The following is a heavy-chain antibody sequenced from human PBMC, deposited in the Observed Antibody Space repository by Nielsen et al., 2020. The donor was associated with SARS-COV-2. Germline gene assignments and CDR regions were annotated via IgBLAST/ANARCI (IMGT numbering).Heavy chain of an antibody. J-gene: IGHJ4*02. CDR3: ARGPITFGGVIVPFDY. V-gene: IGHV3-48*03. CDR1: GFTFSSYE. CDR2: ISSSGSTI. D-gene: IGHD3-16*02. Sequence: GGSLRLSCAASGFTFSSYEMNWVRQAPGKGLEWVSYISSSGSTIYYADSVKGRFTISRDNAKNSLYLQMNSLRAEDTAVYYCARGPITFGGVIVPFDYWGQGTLVTVSS.